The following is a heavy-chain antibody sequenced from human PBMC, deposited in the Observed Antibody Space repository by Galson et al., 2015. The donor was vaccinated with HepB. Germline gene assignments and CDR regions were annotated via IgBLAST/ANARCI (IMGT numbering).Heavy chain of an antibody. D-gene: IGHD6-19*01. V-gene: IGHV3-7*03. CDR3: ARGLGSNY. CDR2: IKQDGSEK. J-gene: IGHJ4*02. CDR1: GFTFSSYW. Sequence: SLRLSCAASGFTFSSYWISWVRQAPGKGLEWVANIKQDGSEKYYVDSVKGRFTISRDNAKNSLYLQMNSLRAEDTAVYYCARGLGSNYWGQGTLVTVSS.